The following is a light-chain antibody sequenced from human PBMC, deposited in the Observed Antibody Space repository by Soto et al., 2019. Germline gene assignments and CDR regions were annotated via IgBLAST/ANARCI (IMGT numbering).Light chain of an antibody. V-gene: IGKV1-9*01. CDR3: QQFNSYPLT. J-gene: IGKJ4*01. CDR2: AAS. CDR1: QGISSY. Sequence: DIQLTQSPSFLSASIGDRVTITCRASQGISSYLAWYQQNPGKAPKLLISAASTLQSGVPSRFSGSGSGTEFTLTISSLQPEDFATYYCQQFNSYPLTFCGGTKVQIK.